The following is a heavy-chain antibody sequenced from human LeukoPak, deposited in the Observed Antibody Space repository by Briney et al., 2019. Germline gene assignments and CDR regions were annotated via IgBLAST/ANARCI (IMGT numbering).Heavy chain of an antibody. J-gene: IGHJ5*02. D-gene: IGHD3-22*01. V-gene: IGHV1-18*01. CDR3: ATLTTDSSGYSDWFDP. CDR1: GYTFTSYG. CDR2: ISAYNGNT. Sequence: ASVKVSCKASGYTFTSYGISWVRQAPGQGLEWMGWISAYNGNTNYAQKLQGRVTITRNTSISTAYMELSSLRSEDTAVYYCATLTTDSSGYSDWFDPWGQGTLVTVSS.